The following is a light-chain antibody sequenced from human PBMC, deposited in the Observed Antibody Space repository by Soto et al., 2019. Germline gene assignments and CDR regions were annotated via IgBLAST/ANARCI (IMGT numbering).Light chain of an antibody. Sequence: EIVLTQSPATLSLSPGERATLSCRASQSVGSFLAWYQQKSGQAPRLLIYDASNRAPGIPARFSGSGSGTDFTLTISRLEPEDFAVYYCQQYDSSPWTFGQGTKVEIK. J-gene: IGKJ1*01. CDR3: QQYDSSPWT. CDR1: QSVGSF. V-gene: IGKV3-11*01. CDR2: DAS.